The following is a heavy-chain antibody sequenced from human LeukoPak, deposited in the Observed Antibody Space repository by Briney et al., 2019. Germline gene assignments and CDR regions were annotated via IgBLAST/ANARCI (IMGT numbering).Heavy chain of an antibody. Sequence: GGSLRLSCAASGFTFSRNGMTWVRQAPGKGLEWVSAISGSGGSTYYADSVKGRFTISRDNSKNTLYLQMNSLRAEDTAVYYCARGFRGYYYDSSGYYFDYWGQGTLVTISS. V-gene: IGHV3-23*01. CDR3: ARGFRGYYYDSSGYYFDY. J-gene: IGHJ4*02. CDR2: ISGSGGST. D-gene: IGHD3-22*01. CDR1: GFTFSRNG.